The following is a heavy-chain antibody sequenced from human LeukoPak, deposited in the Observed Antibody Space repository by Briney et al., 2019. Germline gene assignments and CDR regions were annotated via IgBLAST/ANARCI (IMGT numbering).Heavy chain of an antibody. CDR2: ISNNGGST. D-gene: IGHD2-15*01. V-gene: IGHV3-64*04. Sequence: GGSLRLSCSASGFTFSSYAMHWVRQAPGKGLQYVSSISNNGGSTYYADSVKGRFTISRDNSKNTLYLQMNSLRAEDTAVYYCARDSICSGGSCYSDYWGQGTLVTVSS. CDR3: ARDSICSGGSCYSDY. J-gene: IGHJ4*02. CDR1: GFTFSSYA.